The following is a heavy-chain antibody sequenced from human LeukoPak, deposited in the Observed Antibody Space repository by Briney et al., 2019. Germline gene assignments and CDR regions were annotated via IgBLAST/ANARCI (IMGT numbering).Heavy chain of an antibody. V-gene: IGHV4-30-2*02. CDR3: ARMLDGSRRRGIDY. Sequence: SETLSLACAVSGGSISSGGYSWSWIRQPPGKGLEWIGYIYHSGSTYYNPSLKSRVTISVDRSKNQFFLKLSSVTAADTAVYYCARMLDGSRRRGIDYWGQGTLVTVSS. J-gene: IGHJ4*02. D-gene: IGHD5-24*01. CDR1: GGSISSGGYS. CDR2: IYHSGST.